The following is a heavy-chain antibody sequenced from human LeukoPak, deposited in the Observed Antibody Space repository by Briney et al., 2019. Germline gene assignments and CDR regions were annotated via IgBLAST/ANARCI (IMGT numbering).Heavy chain of an antibody. CDR3: AKGPRTVRFGDRHKGMFDY. Sequence: GGSLRLSCAASGLTFSSYALSWVRQAPGKGLEWVSAIRGSGGNTYYADSVKGRFTISRDNSKNTLYLQMNSLRAEDTAVYYCAKGPRTVRFGDRHKGMFDYWGQGTLVTVSS. CDR2: IRGSGGNT. D-gene: IGHD3-10*01. CDR1: GLTFSSYA. J-gene: IGHJ4*02. V-gene: IGHV3-23*01.